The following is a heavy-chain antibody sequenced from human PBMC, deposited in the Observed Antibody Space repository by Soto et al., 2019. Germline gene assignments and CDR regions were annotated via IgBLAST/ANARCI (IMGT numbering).Heavy chain of an antibody. CDR1: GGSISSYY. V-gene: IGHV4-59*01. CDR2: IYYSGST. CDR3: ARGYYGSGGDAFDI. D-gene: IGHD3-10*01. J-gene: IGHJ3*02. Sequence: SETLSRTCTVSGGSISSYYWSWIRQPPGKGLEWIGYIYYSGSTNYNPSLKSRVTISVDTSKNQFSLKLSSVTAADTAVYYCARGYYGSGGDAFDIWGQGTMVTVSS.